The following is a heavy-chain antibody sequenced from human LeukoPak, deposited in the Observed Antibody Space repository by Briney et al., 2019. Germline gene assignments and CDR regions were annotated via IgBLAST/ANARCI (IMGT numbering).Heavy chain of an antibody. Sequence: SETLSLTCTVSGGSISSYYWSWIRQAPGKGLEWVGYIYDSGSTNYNPSLKSRVTISVDTSKHQFSLKLSSVTAADTAVYYCARLPRGSWYSANPYDYYGMDVWGQGTTVTVSS. J-gene: IGHJ6*02. CDR2: IYDSGST. CDR1: GGSISSYY. V-gene: IGHV4-59*08. CDR3: ARLPRGSWYSANPYDYYGMDV. D-gene: IGHD6-13*01.